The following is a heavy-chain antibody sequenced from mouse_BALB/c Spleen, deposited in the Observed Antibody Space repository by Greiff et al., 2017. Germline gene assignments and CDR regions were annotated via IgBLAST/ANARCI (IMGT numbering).Heavy chain of an antibody. CDR2: IDPFNGGT. J-gene: IGHJ4*01. CDR1: GYSFTSYY. D-gene: IGHD1-1*01. CDR3: ARSGYYGRGAMDY. Sequence: EVQLQQSGPELMKPGASVKISCKASGYSFTSYYMHWVKQSHGKSLEWIGYIDPFNGGTSYNQKFKGKATLTVDKSSSTAYMHLSSLTSEDSAVYYCARSGYYGRGAMDYWGQGTSVTVSS. V-gene: IGHV1S135*01.